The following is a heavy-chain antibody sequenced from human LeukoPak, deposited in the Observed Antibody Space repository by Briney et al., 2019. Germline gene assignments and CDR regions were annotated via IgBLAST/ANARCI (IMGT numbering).Heavy chain of an antibody. J-gene: IGHJ4*02. CDR3: ARHRSGWLQSSFDY. V-gene: IGHV4-4*07. D-gene: IGHD5-24*01. CDR1: GGSISSYY. Sequence: KASETLSLTCTVSGGSISSYYWSWIRQPAGKGLEWIGRIYTSGSTNYNPSLKSRVTISVDTSKNQFSLKLSSVTAADTAVYYCARHRSGWLQSSFDYWGQGTLVTASS. CDR2: IYTSGST.